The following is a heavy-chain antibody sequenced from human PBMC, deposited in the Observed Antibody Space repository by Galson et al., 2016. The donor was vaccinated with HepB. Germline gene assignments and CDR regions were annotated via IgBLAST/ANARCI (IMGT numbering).Heavy chain of an antibody. Sequence: SETLSLTCAVYNGSFSGYYWSWIRQPPGKGLEWIGDINHSGDTNYNPSLKSRFTISVDKSKSQFSLNVYSVTAADTAIYYCARPMTTGTTGAFDIWGQGTMVTVSS. V-gene: IGHV4-34*01. D-gene: IGHD1-1*01. J-gene: IGHJ3*02. CDR1: NGSFSGYY. CDR3: ARPMTTGTTGAFDI. CDR2: INHSGDT.